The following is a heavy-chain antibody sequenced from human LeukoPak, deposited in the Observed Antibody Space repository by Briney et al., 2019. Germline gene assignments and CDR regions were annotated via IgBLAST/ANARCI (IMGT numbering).Heavy chain of an antibody. CDR2: INPDGRDT. CDR3: TSWGDTTAEYFQR. D-gene: IGHD2-21*02. V-gene: IGHV3-7*01. J-gene: IGHJ1*01. Sequence: GGSLRLSCAASGFTFSSYAMSWVRQAPGKGLEWVAHINPDGRDTYYVDSVKGRFTISRDNAQNSMYLQMNSLRVEDTAVYYCTSWGDTTAEYFQRRGQGTLVTVSS. CDR1: GFTFSSYA.